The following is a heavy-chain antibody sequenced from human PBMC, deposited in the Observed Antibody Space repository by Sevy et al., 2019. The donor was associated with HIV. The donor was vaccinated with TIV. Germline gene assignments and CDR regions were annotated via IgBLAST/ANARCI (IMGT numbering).Heavy chain of an antibody. J-gene: IGHJ4*02. CDR2: INPNSGGT. CDR3: ARMGDYYDSSGYYPLKF. CDR1: GYTFTAYY. D-gene: IGHD3-22*01. V-gene: IGHV1-2*02. Sequence: ASVKVSCKASGYTFTAYYIHWVRQAPGQGLEWMGWINPNSGGTYFAKKFQDSVTLTTDTSVNTAYLELRSLRFDDTAVYDCARMGDYYDSSGYYPLKFWGQGTLVTVSS.